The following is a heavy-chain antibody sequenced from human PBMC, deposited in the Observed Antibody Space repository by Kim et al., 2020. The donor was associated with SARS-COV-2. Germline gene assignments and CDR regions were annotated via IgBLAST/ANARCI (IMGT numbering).Heavy chain of an antibody. V-gene: IGHV4-34*01. J-gene: IGHJ6*02. Sequence: SETLSLTCAVYGGSFSGYYWSWIRQPPGKGLEWIGEINHSGSTNYNPSLKSRVTISVDTSKNQFSLKLSSVTAADTAVYYCARVPLSYDFWSGYYSMVNGMDVWGQGTTVTVSS. CDR2: INHSGST. D-gene: IGHD3-3*01. CDR3: ARVPLSYDFWSGYYSMVNGMDV. CDR1: GGSFSGYY.